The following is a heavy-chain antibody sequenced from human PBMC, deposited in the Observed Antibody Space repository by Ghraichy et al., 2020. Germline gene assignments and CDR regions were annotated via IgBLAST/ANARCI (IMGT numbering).Heavy chain of an antibody. V-gene: IGHV1-2*02. CDR2: INANTGAT. CDR3: ARDNSMEDITWWFDP. D-gene: IGHD3-10*01. J-gene: IGHJ5*02. CDR1: GYTFTAHY. Sequence: ASVKVSCRAFGYTFTAHYMQWLRLAPGQGLEWMGWINANTGATKYAQKYQGRVTMTRDTSISTAYMELSRLTSDDTALYYCARDNSMEDITWWFDPWGQGTLVIVS.